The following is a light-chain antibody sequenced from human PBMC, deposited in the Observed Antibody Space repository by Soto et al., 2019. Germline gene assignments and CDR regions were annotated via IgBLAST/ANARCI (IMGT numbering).Light chain of an antibody. J-gene: IGLJ2*01. Sequence: QSALTQPPSASGSPGQSVTISCTGTSSDVGAYKYVSWYQQYPGKAPKLMIYEVSKRPSGVPDRFSGSKSGNTASLTVSGLQAEDEADYYCTSYVGSNSLVFGGGTKLTVL. CDR2: EVS. CDR1: SSDVGAYKY. V-gene: IGLV2-8*01. CDR3: TSYVGSNSLV.